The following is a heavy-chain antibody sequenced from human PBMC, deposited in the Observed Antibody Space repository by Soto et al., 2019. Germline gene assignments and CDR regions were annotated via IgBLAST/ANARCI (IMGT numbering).Heavy chain of an antibody. CDR3: ARDRHPYSTKYYFDY. D-gene: IGHD2-2*01. J-gene: IGHJ4*02. Sequence: PGGSLRLSCAASGFTFSTYAMNWVRQPPGKGLEWVSSISGSGAYTYYADSVQGRFTISRDNSKNTLNLQMNSLRAEDTALYYCARDRHPYSTKYYFDYWGQGTLVTVSS. CDR2: ISGSGAYT. V-gene: IGHV3-23*01. CDR1: GFTFSTYA.